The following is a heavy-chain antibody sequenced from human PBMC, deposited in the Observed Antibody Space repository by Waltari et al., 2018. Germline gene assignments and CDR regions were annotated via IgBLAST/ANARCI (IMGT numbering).Heavy chain of an antibody. CDR2: FGCGCSTT. D-gene: IGHD1-26*01. CDR3: AKKLGVSSWYYFDY. Sequence: EVQLLESGGDLVQPGGSLRLSCAASGFTFSNYAMTWVRQAPGMGLEWFSFFGCGCSTTYYADSVKGLFTISRDNSKNTLYLQMNRLRVEDTAVYYCAKKLGVSSWYYFDYWGQGTLVTVSS. CDR1: GFTFSNYA. J-gene: IGHJ4*02. V-gene: IGHV3-23*01.